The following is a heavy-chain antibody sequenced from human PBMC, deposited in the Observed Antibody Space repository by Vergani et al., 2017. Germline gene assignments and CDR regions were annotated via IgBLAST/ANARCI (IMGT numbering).Heavy chain of an antibody. V-gene: IGHV4-34*01. J-gene: IGHJ3*02. Sequence: QVQLQQWGAGLLKPLETLSLTCAVHGGSLSDYYWSWIRQSPGKGVEWIGEINHSGGTNDNPSLKSRVTISVDTSKTQFPLKLSSVAAADTAVYYCARLYVLAAFDIWGQGTMVTVSS. CDR3: ARLYVLAAFDI. D-gene: IGHD3-16*01. CDR1: GGSLSDYY. CDR2: INHSGGT.